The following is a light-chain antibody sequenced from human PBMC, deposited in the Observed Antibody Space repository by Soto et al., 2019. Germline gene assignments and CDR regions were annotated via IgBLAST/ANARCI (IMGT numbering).Light chain of an antibody. Sequence: EIVLTQSPGTLSSSPGERPTLSCRASQSVSSSYLAWYQQKPGXAPXXLIYGASSRATGIPDRFSGSGSGTEFTLAFSRLEPEDSAVDDCQQYGSLITFGQGTRLEIK. V-gene: IGKV3-20*01. CDR3: QQYGSLIT. CDR2: GAS. J-gene: IGKJ5*01. CDR1: QSVSSSY.